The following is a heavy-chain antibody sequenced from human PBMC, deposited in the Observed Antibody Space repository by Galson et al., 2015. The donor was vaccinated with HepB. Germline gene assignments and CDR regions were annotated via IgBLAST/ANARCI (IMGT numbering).Heavy chain of an antibody. J-gene: IGHJ4*02. D-gene: IGHD2-8*01. CDR1: GYTFTSYG. CDR3: EGDRATNDDY. Sequence: SVKVSCKASGYTFTSYGISWVRQDPGQGLEWVGWISAYNGNTNYAQNLQGRVTITTDTSTSPDYMDLRGLGSDNTAVDYCEGDRATNDDYWGQGTLVTVSS. CDR2: ISAYNGNT. V-gene: IGHV1-18*01.